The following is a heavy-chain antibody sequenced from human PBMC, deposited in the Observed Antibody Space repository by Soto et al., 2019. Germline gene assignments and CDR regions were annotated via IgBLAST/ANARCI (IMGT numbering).Heavy chain of an antibody. CDR2: INAGNGNT. V-gene: IGHV1-3*05. J-gene: IGHJ6*02. CDR1: GYTFTSYA. Sequence: QVQLVQSGAEEKKPGASVKVSCKASGYTFTSYAMHWVRQAPGQRLVWMGWINAGNGNTKYSQKFQGRVTITRVTFESKAYMELSSLRSEGTAVYYWATPAREYYYASSGGYYYGMYVWGQGTTVTVSS. CDR3: ATPAREYYYASSGGYYYGMYV. D-gene: IGHD3-22*01.